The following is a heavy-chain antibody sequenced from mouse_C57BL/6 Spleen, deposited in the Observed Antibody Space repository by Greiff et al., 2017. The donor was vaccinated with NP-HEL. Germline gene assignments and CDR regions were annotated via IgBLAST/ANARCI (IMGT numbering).Heavy chain of an antibody. CDR1: GYAFSSSW. CDR2: IYPGDGDT. V-gene: IGHV1-82*01. D-gene: IGHD1-1*01. Sequence: VQLQQSGPELVKPGASVKISCKASGYAFSSSWMNWVKQRPGKGLEWIGRIYPGDGDTNYNGKFKGKATLTADKSSSTAYMQLSSLTSEDSAVYFCARLDGDYYGSSYGYFDVWGTGTTVTVSS. J-gene: IGHJ1*03. CDR3: ARLDGDYYGSSYGYFDV.